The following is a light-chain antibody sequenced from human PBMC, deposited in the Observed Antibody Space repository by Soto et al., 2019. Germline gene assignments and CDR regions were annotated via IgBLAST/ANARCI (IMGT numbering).Light chain of an antibody. CDR2: LNSDGSH. CDR3: QTWGTGLV. V-gene: IGLV4-69*01. Sequence: QPVLTQSPSASASLGASVKLTCTLSSGHGSYAIAWHQQQPEKGPRYLMKLNSDGSHTKGDGIPDRFSGSSSGAERYLTISSLQSEDEADYYCQTWGTGLVFGGGTKVTVL. CDR1: SGHGSYA. J-gene: IGLJ2*01.